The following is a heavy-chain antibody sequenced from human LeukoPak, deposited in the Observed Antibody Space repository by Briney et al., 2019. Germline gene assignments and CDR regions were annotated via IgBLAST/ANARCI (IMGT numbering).Heavy chain of an antibody. D-gene: IGHD5/OR15-5a*01. Sequence: SETLSLTCAVYGGSFSGYYWSWIRQPPGKGLEWIGEINHSGSTNYNPSLKSRVTISSDTSKNQFSLRLSSVTAADTAVYYCARGTVSMYYMDVWGKGTTVTISS. CDR3: ARGTVSMYYMDV. CDR1: GGSFSGYY. V-gene: IGHV4-34*01. CDR2: INHSGST. J-gene: IGHJ6*03.